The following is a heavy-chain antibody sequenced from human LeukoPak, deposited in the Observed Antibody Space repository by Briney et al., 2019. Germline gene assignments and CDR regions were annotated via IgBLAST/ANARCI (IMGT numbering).Heavy chain of an antibody. Sequence: TSVKVSCKASGYTFTSYGISWVRQAPGQGLEWMGWISAYNGNTNYAQKLQGRVTMTTDTSTSTAYMELRSLRSDDTAVYYCARALCGGDCPYGMDVWGQGTTVTVSS. D-gene: IGHD2-21*02. CDR3: ARALCGGDCPYGMDV. CDR2: ISAYNGNT. CDR1: GYTFTSYG. V-gene: IGHV1-18*01. J-gene: IGHJ6*02.